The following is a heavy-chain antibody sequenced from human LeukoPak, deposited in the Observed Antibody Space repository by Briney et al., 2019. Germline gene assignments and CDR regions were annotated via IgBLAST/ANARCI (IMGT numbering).Heavy chain of an antibody. V-gene: IGHV3-48*02. CDR1: GFTFSSYS. Sequence: GGSLRLSCAASGFTFSSYSMNWVRQAPGKGLEWVSYISSSSSTIYYADSVKGRFTISRDNAKNSLYLQMNSLRDEDTAVYYCARGLDTAMVPFFDYWGQGTLVTVSS. D-gene: IGHD5-18*01. CDR2: ISSSSSTI. CDR3: ARGLDTAMVPFFDY. J-gene: IGHJ4*02.